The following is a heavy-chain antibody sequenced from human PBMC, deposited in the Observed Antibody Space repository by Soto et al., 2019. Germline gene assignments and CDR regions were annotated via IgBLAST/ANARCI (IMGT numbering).Heavy chain of an antibody. V-gene: IGHV3-23*01. CDR1: GFTFTTYA. Sequence: GGSLRLSFAASGFTFTTYAMTWVRQAPGKGLEWVSSIITGSGSTYYADSVKGRFTISRDITKSTLYLQMNSLRAEDTAVYYCAEIAAPLYYYYGMDVWGQGTTVTVSS. J-gene: IGHJ6*02. CDR2: IITGSGST. D-gene: IGHD6-6*01. CDR3: AEIAAPLYYYYGMDV.